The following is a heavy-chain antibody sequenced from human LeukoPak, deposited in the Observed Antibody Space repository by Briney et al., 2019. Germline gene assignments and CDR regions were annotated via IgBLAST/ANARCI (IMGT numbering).Heavy chain of an antibody. J-gene: IGHJ6*03. Sequence: GAPVKVSCKASGGTFSSYAISWVRQAPGQGLEWMGGIIPIFGTANYAQKFQGRVTITADESTSTAYMELSSLRSEDTAVYYCARDSPYDRDYYYYYMDVWGKGTTVTISS. V-gene: IGHV1-69*13. CDR3: ARDSPYDRDYYYYYMDV. D-gene: IGHD3-22*01. CDR2: IIPIFGTA. CDR1: GGTFSSYA.